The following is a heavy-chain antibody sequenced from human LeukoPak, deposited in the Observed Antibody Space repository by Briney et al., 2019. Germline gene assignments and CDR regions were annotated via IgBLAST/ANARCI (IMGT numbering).Heavy chain of an antibody. Sequence: GGSLRLSCAASGFAFSSYAMSWVRQAPGKGLEWVSISYSDSNTNYADSVKGRFTISRDTSQNTLSLQMNSLRAEDTAVYYCVRKNRDFNAAFDIWGQGTVVTVSS. V-gene: IGHV3-23*01. CDR2: SYSDSNT. D-gene: IGHD1-14*01. CDR3: VRKNRDFNAAFDI. J-gene: IGHJ3*02. CDR1: GFAFSSYA.